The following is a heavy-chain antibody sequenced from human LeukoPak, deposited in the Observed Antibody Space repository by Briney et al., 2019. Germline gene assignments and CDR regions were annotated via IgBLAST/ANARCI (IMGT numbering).Heavy chain of an antibody. D-gene: IGHD2-2*01. Sequence: GASVTVSCKASGGTFISYAISWVRQAPGQGLEWMGGIIPIFGTANYAQKFQGRVTITADDSTSTAYMELSSLRSEDTAVYYCARQEATYCSITSCPYMRFDYWGQGTLVTVSS. CDR3: ARQEATYCSITSCPYMRFDY. J-gene: IGHJ4*02. CDR2: IIPIFGTA. CDR1: GGTFISYA. V-gene: IGHV1-69*01.